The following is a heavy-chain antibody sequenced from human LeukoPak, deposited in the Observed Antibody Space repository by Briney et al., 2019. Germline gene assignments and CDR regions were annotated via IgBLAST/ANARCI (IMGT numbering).Heavy chain of an antibody. CDR2: IKSKTDGGTT. V-gene: IGHV3-15*01. Sequence: GGSLRLSCAASGFTFSNAWMSWVRQAPGKGLEWVGRIKSKTDGGTTDYAAPVKGRFTILRDDSKNTLYLQMNSLKTEDTAVYYCTTGLMGMSRDYWGQGTLVTVSS. J-gene: IGHJ4*02. CDR1: GFTFSNAW. CDR3: TTGLMGMSRDY. D-gene: IGHD3-16*01.